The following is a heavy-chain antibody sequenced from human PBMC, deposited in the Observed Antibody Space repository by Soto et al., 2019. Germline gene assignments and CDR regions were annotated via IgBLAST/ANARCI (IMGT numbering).Heavy chain of an antibody. Sequence: QVQLQASGPGLVKPSETLSLTCTVSGASMNSCHWSWIRRPAGKGLEWIGHIHSSGSTNYNPSLKSRVTMSVDTSKNQFSLRLMSLTAADTAVYYCARDQGVAAAGITWFDPWGQGSLVTVSS. D-gene: IGHD6-13*01. J-gene: IGHJ5*02. CDR2: IHSSGST. V-gene: IGHV4-4*07. CDR1: GASMNSCH. CDR3: ARDQGVAAAGITWFDP.